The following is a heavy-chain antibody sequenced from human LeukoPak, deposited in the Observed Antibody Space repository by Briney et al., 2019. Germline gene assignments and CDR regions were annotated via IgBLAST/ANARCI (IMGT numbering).Heavy chain of an antibody. J-gene: IGHJ4*02. V-gene: IGHV1-69*05. Sequence: SVKVSCKASGGTFSSYAISWVRQAPGQGLEWMGGIIPIFGTANYAQKFQGRATINTDESTSTAYMELSSLRSEDTAVYYCASRPSGDYPYFDYWGQGTLVTVSS. CDR3: ASRPSGDYPYFDY. CDR1: GGTFSSYA. D-gene: IGHD4-17*01. CDR2: IIPIFGTA.